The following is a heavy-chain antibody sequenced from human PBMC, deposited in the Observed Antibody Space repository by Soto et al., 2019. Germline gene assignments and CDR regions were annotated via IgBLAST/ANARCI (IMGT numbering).Heavy chain of an antibody. CDR3: ATRIAARPGWFAP. J-gene: IGHJ5*02. CDR1: GFTFSSYA. V-gene: IGHV3-30-3*01. D-gene: IGHD6-6*01. Sequence: GGSLRLSCAASGFTFSSYAMHWVRQAPGKGLEWVAVISYDGSNKYYADSVKGRFTISRDNSKNTLYLQMNSLRAEDTAVYYCATRIAARPGWFAPWGQGTLVTVSS. CDR2: ISYDGSNK.